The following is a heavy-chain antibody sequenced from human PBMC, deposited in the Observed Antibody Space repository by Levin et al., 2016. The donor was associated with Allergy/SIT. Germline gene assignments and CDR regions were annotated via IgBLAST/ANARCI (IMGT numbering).Heavy chain of an antibody. CDR2: IDWDDDK. CDR3: ARIKEDGLDY. V-gene: IGHV2-70*01. J-gene: IGHJ4*02. Sequence: WIRQPPGKALEWLALIDWDDDKYYSTSLKTRLTISKDTSKNQVVLTMTNMDPVDTATYYCARIKEDGLDYWGQGTLVTVSS.